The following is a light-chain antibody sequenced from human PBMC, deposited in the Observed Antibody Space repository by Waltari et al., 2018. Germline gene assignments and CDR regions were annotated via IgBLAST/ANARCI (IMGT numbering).Light chain of an antibody. Sequence: SVVLSQPPSVSAAPGQTATISCGKSNIDNTYVQWYQQRPGQAPELVVYDDTDRPAGIPERFSGSSSGNTATLTISRVEAGDEADYYCQVWDSDSDHVLFGGGTRLTVL. CDR3: QVWDSDSDHVL. CDR2: DDT. J-gene: IGLJ2*01. V-gene: IGLV3-21*02. CDR1: NIDNTY.